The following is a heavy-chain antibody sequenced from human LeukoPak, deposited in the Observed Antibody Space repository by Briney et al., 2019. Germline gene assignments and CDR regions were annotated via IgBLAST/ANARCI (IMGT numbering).Heavy chain of an antibody. Sequence: KPSETLSLTCAVYGGSFSGYYWSWIRQHPGKGLEWVGEINHSGSTNYNPSLKSRVTISVDTSKNQFSLKLNSVTAADTAVYYCARGAPKEIQLWLRLRGVAFDIWGQGTMVTVSS. CDR1: GGSFSGYY. V-gene: IGHV4-34*01. J-gene: IGHJ3*02. CDR2: INHSGST. CDR3: ARGAPKEIQLWLRLRGVAFDI. D-gene: IGHD5-18*01.